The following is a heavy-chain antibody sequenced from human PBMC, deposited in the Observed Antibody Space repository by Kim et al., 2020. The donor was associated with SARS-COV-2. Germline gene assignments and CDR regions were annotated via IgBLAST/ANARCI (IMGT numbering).Heavy chain of an antibody. V-gene: IGHV3-74*01. Sequence: NDVSAKTYTDSVKGRFTISRDNAKNTLYLQMNSLRAEDTAVYYCTRDLVSWGQGILVTVSS. D-gene: IGHD2-8*02. CDR3: TRDLVS. J-gene: IGHJ5*02. CDR2: NDVSAK.